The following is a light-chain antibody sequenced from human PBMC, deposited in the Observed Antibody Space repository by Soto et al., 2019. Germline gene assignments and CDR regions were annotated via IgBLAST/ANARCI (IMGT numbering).Light chain of an antibody. CDR3: QQYNSYPWT. Sequence: IQMTQSPSTLSASVGDRVTITCRASQIVSDWLAWYQQKPGNPPKLLIYDASSLESGVPSRFSGSGSGTEFTLTISSLQPDDFATYYCQQYNSYPWTFGQGTKVDIK. CDR2: DAS. J-gene: IGKJ1*01. CDR1: QIVSDW. V-gene: IGKV1-5*01.